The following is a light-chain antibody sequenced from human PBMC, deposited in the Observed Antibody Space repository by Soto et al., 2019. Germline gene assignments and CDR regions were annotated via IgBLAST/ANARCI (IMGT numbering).Light chain of an antibody. V-gene: IGKV2-28*01. CDR1: QSLLHVNGYSY. CDR3: MQALQSPPT. CDR2: LGS. J-gene: IGKJ1*01. Sequence: IVVTQSPLSLPVTPGETASISCRSNQSLLHVNGYSYLDWYLQKPGQSPQLLIYLGSNRASVVPDRFSGSGSGTEFTLTVSRVEAEDVGVYYCMQALQSPPTFGYGTKVEIK.